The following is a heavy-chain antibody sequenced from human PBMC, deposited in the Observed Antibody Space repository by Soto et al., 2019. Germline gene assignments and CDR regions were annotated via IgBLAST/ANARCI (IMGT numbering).Heavy chain of an antibody. D-gene: IGHD3-3*01. CDR3: ARVPYPGPKLLFLEWSPLVAGYYMDV. CDR1: GGSISSYY. CDR2: IYYSGST. J-gene: IGHJ6*03. V-gene: IGHV4-59*01. Sequence: PSETLSLTCTVSGGSISSYYWSWIRQPPGKGLEWIGYIYYSGSTNYNPSLKSRVTISVDTSKNQFSLQLSSVTAADTALYYCARVPYPGPKLLFLEWSPLVAGYYMDVWGKGTTVTVS.